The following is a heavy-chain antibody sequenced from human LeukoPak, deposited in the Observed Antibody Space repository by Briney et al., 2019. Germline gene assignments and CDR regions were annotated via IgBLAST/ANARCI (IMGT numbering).Heavy chain of an antibody. CDR2: IKQDGSEK. D-gene: IGHD3-22*01. CDR1: GFTFSSYW. J-gene: IGHJ3*02. CDR3: ARGSRGYYPDAFDI. V-gene: IGHV3-7*04. Sequence: PGGSLRLSCAASGFTFSSYWMSWVRQAPGKGLEWVANIKQDGSEKYYVDSVKGRFTISRDNAKNSLYLQMNSLRAEDTAVYYCARGSRGYYPDAFDIWGQGTMVTVSS.